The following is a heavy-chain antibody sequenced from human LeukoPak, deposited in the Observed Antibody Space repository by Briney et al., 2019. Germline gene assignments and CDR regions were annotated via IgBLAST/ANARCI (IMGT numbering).Heavy chain of an antibody. CDR3: ARSGTGLLRYYFDY. V-gene: IGHV4-34*01. D-gene: IGHD3-22*01. Sequence: SETLSLTCAVYGGSFSGYYWSWIRQPPGKGLEWIGEINHSGSTNYNPSLKSRVTISIDTSKNQFSLKLSSVTAADTAVYYCARSGTGLLRYYFDYWGQGTLVTVSS. CDR1: GGSFSGYY. CDR2: INHSGST. J-gene: IGHJ4*02.